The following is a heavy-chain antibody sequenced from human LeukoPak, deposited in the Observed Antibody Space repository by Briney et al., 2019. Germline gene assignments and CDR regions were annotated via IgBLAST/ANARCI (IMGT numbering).Heavy chain of an antibody. CDR1: GGSISSYY. CDR2: IYYSGGT. J-gene: IGHJ4*02. D-gene: IGHD3-3*01. CDR3: AGAADSWSGYSDY. V-gene: IGHV4-59*08. Sequence: SETLSLTCTVSGGSISSYYWSWIRQPPGKGLEWIGYIYYSGGTNYNPSLKSRVTISVDTSKNQLSLKLSSVTAADTAVYYCAGAADSWSGYSDYWGQGTLVTVSS.